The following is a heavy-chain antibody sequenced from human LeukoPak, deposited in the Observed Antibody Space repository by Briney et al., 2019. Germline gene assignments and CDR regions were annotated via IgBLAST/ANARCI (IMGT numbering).Heavy chain of an antibody. D-gene: IGHD1-26*01. J-gene: IGHJ4*02. Sequence: SETLSLTCTVSGGSISSSSYYWGWIRQPPGRGLGWIGSIYYSGSTYYNPSLKSRVTISVDTSKNQFSLKLSSVTAADTAVYYCARVRYSGSYFLDYWGQGTLVTVSS. V-gene: IGHV4-39*07. CDR1: GGSISSSSYY. CDR2: IYYSGST. CDR3: ARVRYSGSYFLDY.